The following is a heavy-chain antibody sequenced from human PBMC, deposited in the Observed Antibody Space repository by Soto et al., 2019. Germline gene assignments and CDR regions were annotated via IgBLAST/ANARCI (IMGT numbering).Heavy chain of an antibody. J-gene: IGHJ3*02. Sequence: ASLKVSGNASGYTFTSYGISWVRQAPGQGLEWMGFISADNGNTNYAKKLQGRVKMTTDTSTSTAYMERRSLRSDDTAVYYCARDRAWDYGELPGAFHXWGQVTMVTVS. CDR3: ARDRAWDYGELPGAFHX. D-gene: IGHD4-17*01. CDR2: ISADNGNT. CDR1: GYTFTSYG. V-gene: IGHV1-18*01.